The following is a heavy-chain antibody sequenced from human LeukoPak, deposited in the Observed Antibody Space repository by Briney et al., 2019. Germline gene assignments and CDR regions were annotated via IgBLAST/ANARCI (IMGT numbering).Heavy chain of an antibody. CDR3: ASTYYGSGSHILGY. CDR2: IYSRVTT. V-gene: IGHV4-4*07. Sequence: SETLSLTCTVSGGSISNYYLSWIRQPAGKGLEWIGRIYSRVTTYNPSLKSRVTMSVDTSKNQFSLKLSSVTAADTAVYYCASTYYGSGSHILGYWGQGTLVTVSS. D-gene: IGHD3-10*01. J-gene: IGHJ4*02. CDR1: GGSISNYY.